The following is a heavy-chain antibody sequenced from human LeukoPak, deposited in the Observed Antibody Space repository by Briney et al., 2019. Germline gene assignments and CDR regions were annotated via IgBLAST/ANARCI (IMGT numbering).Heavy chain of an antibody. CDR2: IYYSGST. CDR3: ASPGDYDFWSGPRPFDY. Sequence: SETLSLTCTVSGGSISSSSYYWGWIRQPPGKGLEWIGSIYYSGSTYYNPSLKSRVTMSVDTSKNQFSLKLSSVTAADTAVYYCASPGDYDFWSGPRPFDYWGQGTLVTVSS. D-gene: IGHD3-3*01. V-gene: IGHV4-39*01. J-gene: IGHJ4*02. CDR1: GGSISSSSYY.